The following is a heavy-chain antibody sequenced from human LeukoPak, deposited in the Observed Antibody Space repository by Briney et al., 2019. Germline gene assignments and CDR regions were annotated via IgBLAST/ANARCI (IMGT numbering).Heavy chain of an antibody. J-gene: IGHJ4*02. Sequence: GGSLRLSCVGSGITFSGFELNWVRQAPGKGLDWVSYISDDGSTKTYGDSVEGRFTISRDNAKNTPSLQMNSLRLEDTGVYYCSRRFRDWGRGILVTVSS. CDR1: GITFSGFE. CDR3: SRRFRD. V-gene: IGHV3-48*03. CDR2: ISDDGSTK.